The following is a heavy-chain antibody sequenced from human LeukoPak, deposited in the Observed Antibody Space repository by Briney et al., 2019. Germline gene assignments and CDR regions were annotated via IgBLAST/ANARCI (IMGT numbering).Heavy chain of an antibody. Sequence: PSQTLSLTCTVSGGSISSGAYYWSWIRQHPGKGLEWIGYIYYSGSTYYNPSLKSRVTISVDTSKNQFSLKLSSVTAADTAVYYCARGESTEYFDYWGQGTLVTVSS. CDR2: IYYSGST. J-gene: IGHJ4*02. CDR1: GGSISSGAYY. CDR3: ARGESTEYFDY. D-gene: IGHD5/OR15-5a*01. V-gene: IGHV4-31*03.